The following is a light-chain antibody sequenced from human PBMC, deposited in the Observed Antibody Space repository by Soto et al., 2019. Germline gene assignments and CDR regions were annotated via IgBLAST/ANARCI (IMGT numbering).Light chain of an antibody. Sequence: DIQMTQSPSTLSASVGDRVTITCLASQGIRNDLGWYQQKPGKAPKLLIYAASNLHSGVPSRFGGSGSGTDFTLTVSSLQPEDFATYYCQQSYTTPRTFGQGTKVDIK. CDR2: AAS. V-gene: IGKV1-39*01. CDR1: QGIRND. J-gene: IGKJ1*01. CDR3: QQSYTTPRT.